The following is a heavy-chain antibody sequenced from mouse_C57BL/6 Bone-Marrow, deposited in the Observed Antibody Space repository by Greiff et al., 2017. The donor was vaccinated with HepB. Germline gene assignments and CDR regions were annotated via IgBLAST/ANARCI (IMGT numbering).Heavy chain of an antibody. J-gene: IGHJ1*03. Sequence: VKLQESGPGLVAPSQSLSITCPVSGFSLTSYGVHWVRQPPGKGLEWLVVIWSDGSTTYNSALKSRLSISKDNSKSQVFLKMNSLQTEDTAMYYCARHGGTTGYFDVWGTGTTVTVSS. CDR3: ARHGGTTGYFDV. CDR2: IWSDGST. D-gene: IGHD1-1*01. CDR1: GFSLTSYG. V-gene: IGHV2-6-1*01.